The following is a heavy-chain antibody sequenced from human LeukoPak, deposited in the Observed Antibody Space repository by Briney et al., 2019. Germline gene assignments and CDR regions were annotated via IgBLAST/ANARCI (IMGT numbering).Heavy chain of an antibody. CDR2: ISGSGGST. D-gene: IGHD6-13*01. CDR3: AKLFLYSSSWGWYYFDY. CDR1: GFTFSSYA. J-gene: IGHJ4*02. Sequence: GGSLRLSCAASGFTFSSYAMSWVRQAPGKGLEWVSAISGSGGSTYYADSVKGRFTISRDNSKNTLYLQMNSLRAEDTAVYYCAKLFLYSSSWGWYYFDYWGQGTLVTVSS. V-gene: IGHV3-23*01.